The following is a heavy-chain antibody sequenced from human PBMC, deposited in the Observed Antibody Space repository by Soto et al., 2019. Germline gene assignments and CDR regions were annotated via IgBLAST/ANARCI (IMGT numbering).Heavy chain of an antibody. CDR3: ARVSTMIVFDY. J-gene: IGHJ4*02. CDR2: FYYSGST. D-gene: IGHD3-22*01. CDR1: GGSISSGDYY. Sequence: QVQLQESGPGLVKPSQTLSLTCTVSGGSISSGDYYWSWIRQPPGKGLEWIGYFYYSGSTYYNPSLKSRVTISGDTSKNQFSLNLSSVTAADTAVYYCARVSTMIVFDYWGQGTLVTVSS. V-gene: IGHV4-30-4*01.